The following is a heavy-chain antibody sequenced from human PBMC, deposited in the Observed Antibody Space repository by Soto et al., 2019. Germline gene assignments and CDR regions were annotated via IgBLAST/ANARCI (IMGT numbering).Heavy chain of an antibody. Sequence: SETLSLTCAVYGGSFSGYYWSWIRQPPGKGLEWIGEINHSGSTNYNPSLKSRVTISVDTSKNQFSLTLSSVTAADTAVYYCARNHCSGGSCHSRAWYMDVWGKGTTVTVSS. J-gene: IGHJ6*03. D-gene: IGHD2-15*01. V-gene: IGHV4-34*01. CDR2: INHSGST. CDR3: ARNHCSGGSCHSRAWYMDV. CDR1: GGSFSGYY.